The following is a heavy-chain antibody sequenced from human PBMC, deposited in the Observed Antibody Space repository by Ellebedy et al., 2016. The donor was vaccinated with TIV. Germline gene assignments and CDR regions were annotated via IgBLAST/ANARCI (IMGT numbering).Heavy chain of an antibody. CDR1: GFSFRSYW. Sequence: GGSLRLSCAASGFSFRSYWMSWVRQAPGKGLEWVANIYQDGGVQYYVDSVKGRFTISRDNANKSLFLQMNSLRVEDTAVYYCARRGSYGDYAVQVNSWFDTWGQGTLVTVSS. D-gene: IGHD4-17*01. CDR2: IYQDGGVQ. J-gene: IGHJ5*02. V-gene: IGHV3-7*01. CDR3: ARRGSYGDYAVQVNSWFDT.